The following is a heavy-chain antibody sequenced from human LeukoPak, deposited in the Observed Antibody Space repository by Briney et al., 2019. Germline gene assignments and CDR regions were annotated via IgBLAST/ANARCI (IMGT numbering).Heavy chain of an antibody. CDR2: IYYSGST. J-gene: IGHJ4*02. Sequence: SETLSLTCTVSGGSISSYYWSWIRQPPGKGLEWIGYIYYSGSTNYNPSLKSRVTISVDTSKNQFSLKLSSVTAADTAVYYCARQTAGPPINTAMDYWGQGTLVTVSS. D-gene: IGHD5-18*01. V-gene: IGHV4-59*08. CDR3: ARQTAGPPINTAMDY. CDR1: GGSISSYY.